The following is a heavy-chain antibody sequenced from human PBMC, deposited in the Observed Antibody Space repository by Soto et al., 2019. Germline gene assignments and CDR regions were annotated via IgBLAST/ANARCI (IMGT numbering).Heavy chain of an antibody. CDR2: IYYSGST. D-gene: IGHD3-22*01. J-gene: IGHJ4*02. CDR3: ARVPFYDSSGYYMYYFDY. V-gene: IGHV4-61*01. CDR1: GGSVSSGSYY. Sequence: QVQLQESGPGLVKPSETLSLTCTVSGGSVSSGSYYWSWIRQPPGKGLEWIGYIYYSGSTNYNPSLKSRVTISVDTSKNQFSLKLSSVTAADTAVYYCARVPFYDSSGYYMYYFDYWGQGTLVTVSS.